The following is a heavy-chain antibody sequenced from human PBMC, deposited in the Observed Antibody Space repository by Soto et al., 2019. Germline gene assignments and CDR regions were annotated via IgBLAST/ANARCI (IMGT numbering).Heavy chain of an antibody. Sequence: NPSETLSLTCAVSGDSVTSNVWWSWVRQSPGKGLEWIGEAYHNGLTDYNPSLKSRVTMSVDTSKNEFSLKLTSLTAADTAIYYCVRDAAVPGESDRFDSWGQGIRVTVS. D-gene: IGHD6-19*01. CDR1: GDSVTSNVW. J-gene: IGHJ4*02. CDR2: AYHNGLT. V-gene: IGHV4-4*02. CDR3: VRDAAVPGESDRFDS.